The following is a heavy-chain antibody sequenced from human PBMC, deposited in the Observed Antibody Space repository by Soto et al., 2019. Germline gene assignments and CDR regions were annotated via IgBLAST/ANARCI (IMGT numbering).Heavy chain of an antibody. CDR1: GGSISSSNW. D-gene: IGHD3-3*01. CDR3: AILLRSTYGMDV. Sequence: QVQLQEWGPGLVKPSGTLSLTCAVSGGSISSSNWWTWVRQPPGKGLEWIGEIYHSGSTNYNPSLKSRVTISVDKSKNKFSLKVTTATAADTAVYYCAILLRSTYGMDVWGQGTTVTVSS. CDR2: IYHSGST. V-gene: IGHV4-4*02. J-gene: IGHJ6*02.